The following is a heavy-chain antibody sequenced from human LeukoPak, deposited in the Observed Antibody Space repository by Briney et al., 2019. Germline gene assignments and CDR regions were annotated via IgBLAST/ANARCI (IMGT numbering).Heavy chain of an antibody. CDR1: GYTFTSYD. J-gene: IGHJ3*02. CDR2: MNPNSGNT. D-gene: IGHD3-22*01. V-gene: IGHV1-8*01. CDR3: AVGPTYYYDSSGYSDASDI. Sequence: GASVKVSCKASGYTFTSYDINWVRQATGQGLEWMGWMNPNSGNTGYAQKFQGRVTMTRNTSISTAYMELSSLRSEDTAVYYCAVGPTYYYDSSGYSDASDIWGQGTMVTVSS.